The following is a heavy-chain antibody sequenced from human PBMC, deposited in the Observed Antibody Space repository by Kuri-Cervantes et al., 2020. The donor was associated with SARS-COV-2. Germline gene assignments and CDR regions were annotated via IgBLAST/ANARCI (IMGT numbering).Heavy chain of an antibody. V-gene: IGHV4-38-2*01. J-gene: IGHJ4*02. CDR3: ARRLKDGPPDY. CDR1: GYSISSGYY. Sequence: SQTLSLTCAVSGYSISSGYYWGWIRQPPGKGLEWIGSIYRSGSTYYNPSLKSRVTISVDTSKNQFSLKLSSVTAADTAVYYCARRLKDGPPDYWGQGTLVTVSS. CDR2: IYRSGST.